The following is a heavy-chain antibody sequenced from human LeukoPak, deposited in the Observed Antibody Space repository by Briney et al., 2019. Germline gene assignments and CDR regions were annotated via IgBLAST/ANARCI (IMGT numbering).Heavy chain of an antibody. CDR2: ISSSSSTI. CDR1: GFIFSSYS. V-gene: IGHV3-48*01. Sequence: GGSLRLSCAASGFIFSSYSMNWVRQAPGKGLEWVSYISSSSSTIYYADSVKGRFTISRDNAKNSLYLQMNSLRAEDTAVYYCARAPVPYSSSWYYFDYWGQGTLVTVSS. CDR3: ARAPVPYSSSWYYFDY. J-gene: IGHJ4*02. D-gene: IGHD6-13*01.